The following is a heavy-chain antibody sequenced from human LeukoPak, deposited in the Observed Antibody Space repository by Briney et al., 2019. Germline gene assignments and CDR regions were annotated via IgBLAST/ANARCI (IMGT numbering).Heavy chain of an antibody. CDR2: IYTSGST. CDR3: ARDGYNRVQDY. V-gene: IGHV4-61*02. CDR1: GGSISSGSYY. Sequence: SETLSLTCTVSGGSISSGSYYWSWLRQPAGMGLEWTGRIYTSGSTNYNPYLKSRVTISVDTSKNQFSLKLSSVTAADTAVYYCARDGYNRVQDYWGQGTLVTVSS. D-gene: IGHD5-24*01. J-gene: IGHJ4*02.